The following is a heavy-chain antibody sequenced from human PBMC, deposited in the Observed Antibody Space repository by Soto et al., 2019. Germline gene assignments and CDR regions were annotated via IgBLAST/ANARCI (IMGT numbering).Heavy chain of an antibody. CDR2: ISGSGDRT. V-gene: IGHV3-23*01. D-gene: IGHD3-16*02. CDR1: GITISNYP. J-gene: IGHJ4*02. Sequence: DVQLLESGGGLVQPGGSLRLSCAASGITISNYPMSWVRQAPGKGLDWVSGISGSGDRTYYADSAKGRFTISKDISRNSLSLQLDSLAVEDTAVYFCVKDDGSYPSTAPHWDQGTLVTVSS. CDR3: VKDDGSYPSTAPH.